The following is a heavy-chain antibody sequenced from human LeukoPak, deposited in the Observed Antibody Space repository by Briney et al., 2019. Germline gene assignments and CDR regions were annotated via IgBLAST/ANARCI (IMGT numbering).Heavy chain of an antibody. CDR2: MNPNSGNT. J-gene: IGHJ4*02. D-gene: IGHD3-3*01. CDR1: GYTFTSYD. Sequence: EASVKVSCKASGYTFTSYDINWVRQATGRGLEWMGWMNPNSGNTGYAQKSQGRATMTRNTSISTAYMELSSLRSEDTAVYYCARGPNYDFWSGYYTLYYWGQGTLVTVSS. CDR3: ARGPNYDFWSGYYTLYY. V-gene: IGHV1-8*01.